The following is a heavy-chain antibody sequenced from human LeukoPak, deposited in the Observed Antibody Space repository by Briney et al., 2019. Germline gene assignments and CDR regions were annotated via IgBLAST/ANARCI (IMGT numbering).Heavy chain of an antibody. CDR1: GFTFDDYA. V-gene: IGHV3-9*01. CDR3: AKGRAATVSAAEFDY. D-gene: IGHD4-17*01. Sequence: GGSPRLSCAASGFTFDDYAMHWVRQAPGKGLEWVSGISWNSGSIGYADSVKGRFTISRDNAKNSLYLQMNSLRAEDTALYYCAKGRAATVSAAEFDYWGQGTLVTVSS. CDR2: ISWNSGSI. J-gene: IGHJ4*02.